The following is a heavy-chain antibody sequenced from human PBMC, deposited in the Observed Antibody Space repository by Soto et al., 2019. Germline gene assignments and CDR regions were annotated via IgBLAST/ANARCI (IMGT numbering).Heavy chain of an antibody. CDR1: GGSISSYY. CDR3: ARGNWNGMDV. D-gene: IGHD1-20*01. V-gene: IGHV4-59*01. J-gene: IGHJ6*02. Sequence: LSLTCTVSGGSISSYYWSWIRQPPGKGLEWIGYIYYSGSTNYNPSLKSRVTISVDTSKNQFSLKLSSVTAADTAVYYCARGNWNGMDVWGQGTTVTVSS. CDR2: IYYSGST.